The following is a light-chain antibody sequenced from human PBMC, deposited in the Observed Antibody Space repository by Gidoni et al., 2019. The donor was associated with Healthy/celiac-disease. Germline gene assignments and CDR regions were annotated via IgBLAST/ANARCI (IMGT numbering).Light chain of an antibody. V-gene: IGKV3-15*01. CDR1: PRVSSN. Sequence: SPTTLSVSPGERAPLPCRAGPRVSSNLAWYQQKPGQAPRLLIYGASTRATGIPARFSGSGSGTEFTLTISSLQSEDFAVYYCQQYNNWPITFGQGTRLEIK. CDR3: QQYNNWPIT. J-gene: IGKJ5*01. CDR2: GAS.